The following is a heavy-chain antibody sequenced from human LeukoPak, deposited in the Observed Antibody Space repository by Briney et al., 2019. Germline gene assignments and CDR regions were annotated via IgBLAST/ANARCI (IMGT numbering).Heavy chain of an antibody. CDR3: ARGDTIFGVAGAYYMDV. CDR2: IIPIFGTA. V-gene: IGHV1-69*13. CDR1: GGTFSSYA. J-gene: IGHJ6*03. D-gene: IGHD3-3*01. Sequence: GASVKVSCKASGGTFSSYAISWVRQAPGQGLEWMGGIIPIFGTANYAQKFQGRVTITADESTSTAYMELSSLRSEDTAVYYCARGDTIFGVAGAYYMDVWGKGTTVTVSS.